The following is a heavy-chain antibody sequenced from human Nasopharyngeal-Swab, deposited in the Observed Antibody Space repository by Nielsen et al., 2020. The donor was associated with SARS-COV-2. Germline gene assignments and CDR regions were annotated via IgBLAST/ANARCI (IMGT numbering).Heavy chain of an antibody. Sequence: RQAPGKGLEWIGEINRSGSTNYNPSLKSRVTISVDTSKNQFSLKLSSVTAADTAVYYCARGTVYYYDSSGYHYYYYYGMDVWGQGTTVTVSS. D-gene: IGHD3-22*01. J-gene: IGHJ6*02. CDR2: INRSGST. V-gene: IGHV4-34*01. CDR3: ARGTVYYYDSSGYHYYYYYGMDV.